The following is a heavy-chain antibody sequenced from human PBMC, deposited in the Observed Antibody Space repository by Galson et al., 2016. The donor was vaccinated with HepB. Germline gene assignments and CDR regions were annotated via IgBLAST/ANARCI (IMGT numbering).Heavy chain of an antibody. CDR2: ISYDGSDK. D-gene: IGHD2-15*01. CDR1: GFTLSSYG. Sequence: SLRLSCAASGFTLSSYGMHWVRQAPGKGLEWVAVISYDGSDKYYGNSVKGRFTISRDNSKNTLYLQMNNLRAEETAVYYCVKDYCGGGSCFPTDSWGQGTLVTVSS. V-gene: IGHV3-30*18. CDR3: VKDYCGGGSCFPTDS. J-gene: IGHJ4*02.